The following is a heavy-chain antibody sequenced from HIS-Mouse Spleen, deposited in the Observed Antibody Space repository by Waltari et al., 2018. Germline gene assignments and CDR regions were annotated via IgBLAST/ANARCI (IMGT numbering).Heavy chain of an antibody. CDR3: AREIPYSSSWYDWYFDL. CDR1: GGSISISSYY. J-gene: IGHJ2*01. Sequence: QLQLQESGPGLVKHSETLSLPCTFSGGSISISSYYRGWIRQPPGKGLEWIGSIYYSGSTYYNPSLKSRVTISVDTSKNQFSLKLSSVTAADTAVYYCAREIPYSSSWYDWYFDLWGRGTLVTVSS. V-gene: IGHV4-39*07. CDR2: IYYSGST. D-gene: IGHD6-13*01.